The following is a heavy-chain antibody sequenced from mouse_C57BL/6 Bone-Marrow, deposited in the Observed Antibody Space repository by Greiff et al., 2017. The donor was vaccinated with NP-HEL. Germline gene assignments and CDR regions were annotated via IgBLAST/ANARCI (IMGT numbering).Heavy chain of an antibody. CDR1: GYTFTSYW. D-gene: IGHD2-5*01. CDR2: IDPSDSYT. Sequence: QVQLKQPGAELVMPGASVKLSCKASGYTFTSYWMHWVKQRPGQGLEWIGEIDPSDSYTNYNQKFKGKSTLTVDKSSSTAYMQLSSLTSEDSAVYDCAREGYSNPYYFDYWGQGTTLTVSS. V-gene: IGHV1-69*01. CDR3: AREGYSNPYYFDY. J-gene: IGHJ2*01.